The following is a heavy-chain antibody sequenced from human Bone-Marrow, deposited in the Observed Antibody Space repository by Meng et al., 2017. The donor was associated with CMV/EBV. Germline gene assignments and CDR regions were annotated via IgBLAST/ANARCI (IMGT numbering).Heavy chain of an antibody. Sequence: ASVKVSCKASGYTFTNYDINWVRQATGQGLEWMGWMNPNSGNTGYTQKFQGRVTMTRNTPITTAYMERSSLRSEDTAVYYCARMTSGSSAWYGSMDVWGQGTTVTVSS. CDR3: ARMTSGSSAWYGSMDV. J-gene: IGHJ6*02. V-gene: IGHV1-8*01. CDR2: MNPNSGNT. D-gene: IGHD6-19*01. CDR1: GYTFTNYD.